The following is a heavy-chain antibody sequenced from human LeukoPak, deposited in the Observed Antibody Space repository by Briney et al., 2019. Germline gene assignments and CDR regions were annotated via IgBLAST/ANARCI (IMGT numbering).Heavy chain of an antibody. CDR2: IIPIFGTA. J-gene: IGHJ4*02. V-gene: IGHV1-69*06. D-gene: IGHD3-22*01. Sequence: ASVKVSCKASGGTFSSYAISWVRQAPGQGLEWMGGIIPIFGTANYAQKFQGRVTITADKSTSTAYMELSSLRSEDTAVYYCARDPAYYDSSGLGDYWGQGTLVTVSS. CDR1: GGTFSSYA. CDR3: ARDPAYYDSSGLGDY.